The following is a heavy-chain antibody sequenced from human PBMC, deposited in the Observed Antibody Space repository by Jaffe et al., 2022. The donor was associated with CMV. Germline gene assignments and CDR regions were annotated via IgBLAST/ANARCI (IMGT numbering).Heavy chain of an antibody. Sequence: EVQLVESGGGLVQPGGSLRLSCAASGFTFSSYWMSWVRQAPGKGLEWVANIKQDGSEKYYVDSVKGRFTISRDNAKNSLYLQMNSLRAEDTAVYYCARDKAAAGTSGGGYYYYGMDVWGQGTTVTVSS. CDR3: ARDKAAAGTSGGGYYYYGMDV. CDR1: GFTFSSYW. J-gene: IGHJ6*02. CDR2: IKQDGSEK. D-gene: IGHD6-13*01. V-gene: IGHV3-7*01.